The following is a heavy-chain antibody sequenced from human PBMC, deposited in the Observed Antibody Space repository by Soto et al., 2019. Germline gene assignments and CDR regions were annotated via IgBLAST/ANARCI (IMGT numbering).Heavy chain of an antibody. CDR3: AREFTAGLRYFDWLPQDY. D-gene: IGHD3-9*01. Sequence: ASVKVSCKASGYTFTSYTMHWVRQAPGQRLEWMGWINAGNGNTKYSQKFQGRVTITRDTSASTAYMELSSLRSEDTAVYYCAREFTAGLRYFDWLPQDYWGQGTLVTVSS. V-gene: IGHV1-3*01. CDR1: GYTFTSYT. J-gene: IGHJ4*02. CDR2: INAGNGNT.